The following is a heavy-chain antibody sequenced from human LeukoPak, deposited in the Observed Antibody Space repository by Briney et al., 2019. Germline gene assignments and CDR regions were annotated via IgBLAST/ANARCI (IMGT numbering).Heavy chain of an antibody. CDR2: IFYIGST. CDR1: VTSVNYHY. Sequence: SETLSLTCTVSVTSVNYHYWSSMRQSPGKGLEWIGYIFYIGSTKYNPSLESRVTISEDTSKNQLSLKLSSVTAADTAVYYCARKSAPGDEYLDYWGQGILVSVSS. D-gene: IGHD3-10*01. J-gene: IGHJ4*02. V-gene: IGHV4-59*02. CDR3: ARKSAPGDEYLDY.